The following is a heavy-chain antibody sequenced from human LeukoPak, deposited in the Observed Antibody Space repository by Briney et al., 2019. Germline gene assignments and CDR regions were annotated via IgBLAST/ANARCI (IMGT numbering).Heavy chain of an antibody. D-gene: IGHD3-10*01. V-gene: IGHV1-46*01. CDR3: AREPGEYGMDV. CDR1: GYTFTSYY. J-gene: IGHJ6*04. Sequence: ASVKVSCKASGYTFTSYYMHWVRQAPGQGLEWMGIINPSCGSTSYAQKFQGRVTMTRDTSTSTVYMELSSLRSEDTAVYYCAREPGEYGMDVWGKGTTVTVSS. CDR2: INPSCGST.